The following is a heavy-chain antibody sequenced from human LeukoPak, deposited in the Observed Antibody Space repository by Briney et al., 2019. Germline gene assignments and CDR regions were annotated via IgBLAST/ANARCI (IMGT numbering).Heavy chain of an antibody. J-gene: IGHJ4*02. CDR1: GFTFDDYA. CDR2: ISWNSGSI. Sequence: QAGGSLRLSFAASGFTFDDYAMHWVRQAPGKGLEWVSGISWNSGSIGYADSVKGRFTISRDNAKNSLYLQMNSLRAEDTALYYCAKDISKQWLVGDFDYWGQGTLVTVSS. V-gene: IGHV3-9*01. D-gene: IGHD6-19*01. CDR3: AKDISKQWLVGDFDY.